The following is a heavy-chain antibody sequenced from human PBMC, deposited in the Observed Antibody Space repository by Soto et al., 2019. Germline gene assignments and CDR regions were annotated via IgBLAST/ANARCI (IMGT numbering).Heavy chain of an antibody. CDR2: IYYSGST. CDR3: AREQWLAPGSIGGIDY. D-gene: IGHD6-19*01. CDR1: GGSISSSSYY. J-gene: IGHJ4*02. Sequence: QLQLQESGPGLVKPSETLSLTCTVSGGSISSSSYYXXXXXXXXXKGLEWIGSIYYSGSTYYNPSLKSRVTISVDTSKNQFSLKLSSVTAADTAVYYCAREQWLAPGSIGGIDYWGQGTLVTVSS. V-gene: IGHV4-39*02.